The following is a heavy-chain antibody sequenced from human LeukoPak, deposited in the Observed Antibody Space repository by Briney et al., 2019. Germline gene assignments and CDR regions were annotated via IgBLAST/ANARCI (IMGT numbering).Heavy chain of an antibody. Sequence: PGGSLRLSCAASGFTFSSYSMNWVRQAPGKGLVWVARINTDGSTTNYADSVKGRFTISRDNAKNTLYLQMNSLRAEDTAVYHCANDMTGPVDSWGQGTLVTVSS. CDR1: GFTFSSYS. D-gene: IGHD3-9*01. CDR3: ANDMTGPVDS. V-gene: IGHV3-74*01. J-gene: IGHJ4*02. CDR2: INTDGSTT.